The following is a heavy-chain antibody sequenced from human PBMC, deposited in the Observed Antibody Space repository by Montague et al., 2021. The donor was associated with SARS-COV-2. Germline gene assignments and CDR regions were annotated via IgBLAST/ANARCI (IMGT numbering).Heavy chain of an antibody. V-gene: IGHV3-43*02. CDR1: GFTFADYA. J-gene: IGHJ6*02. CDR2: INGDGGST. Sequence: SLRLSCAASGFTFADYAMHWVRQVPGKGLQWVSLINGDGGSTYYADSVKGRFTISRDNSKNSLYLQMNSLRPEDTALYDCAKDLFSSLYYYYAMDVWGQGPTVTVSS. D-gene: IGHD2-15*01. CDR3: AKDLFSSLYYYYAMDV.